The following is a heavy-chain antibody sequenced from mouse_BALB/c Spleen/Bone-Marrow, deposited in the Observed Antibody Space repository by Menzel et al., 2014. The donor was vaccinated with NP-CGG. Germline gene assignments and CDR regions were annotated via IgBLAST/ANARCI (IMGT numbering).Heavy chain of an antibody. Sequence: QVQLQQSGAELVKPGASVKLSCKASGYTFTSYWMHWVKQRPRQGLEWIGEIDPSDSYTNYNQKFEGKATLTVDKSSSTAYMQLSSLTSEDSAVYFCARWLLRYYAMDDWGQGTSVTVSS. D-gene: IGHD2-3*01. CDR3: ARWLLRYYAMDD. V-gene: IGHV1-69*02. CDR1: GYTFTSYW. CDR2: IDPSDSYT. J-gene: IGHJ4*01.